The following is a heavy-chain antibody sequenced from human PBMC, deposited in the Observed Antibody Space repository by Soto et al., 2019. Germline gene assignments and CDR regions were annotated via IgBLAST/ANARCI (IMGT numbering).Heavy chain of an antibody. CDR2: IYYSGNT. Sequence: SETLSLTCTVSGGSISSGGYYWSWIRQHPGKGLEWIGYIYYSGNTYYNPSLKSRVTISVDTSKNQFSLKLNSVTAADTAVYYCARGARFGDRRYMDVWGKGTTVTVSS. D-gene: IGHD3-10*01. V-gene: IGHV4-31*03. CDR3: ARGARFGDRRYMDV. J-gene: IGHJ6*03. CDR1: GGSISSGGYY.